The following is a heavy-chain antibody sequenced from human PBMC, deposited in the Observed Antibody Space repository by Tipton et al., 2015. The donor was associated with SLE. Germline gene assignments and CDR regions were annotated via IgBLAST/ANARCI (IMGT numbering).Heavy chain of an antibody. CDR3: ARLKGRLELPGYHYYMDV. D-gene: IGHD1-7*01. J-gene: IGHJ6*03. V-gene: IGHV4-39*02. CDR2: IYSTGST. Sequence: TLSLTCTVSGGSISINNYYWAWIRQPPGKGMEWIGSIYSTGSTSVNPSLKSRVTMSVDTSKNHFSLKLRSVTAADTAGYYCARLKGRLELPGYHYYMDVWGKGTTVTVSS. CDR1: GGSISINNYY.